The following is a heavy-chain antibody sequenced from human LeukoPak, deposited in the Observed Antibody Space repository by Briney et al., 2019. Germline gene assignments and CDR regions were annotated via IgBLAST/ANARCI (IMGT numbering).Heavy chain of an antibody. CDR3: ARGIAVAGASDY. CDR1: AYTFTSYG. V-gene: IGHV1-18*01. CDR2: ISAYNGNT. D-gene: IGHD6-19*01. Sequence: ASVKLSCKASAYTFTSYGISWVRQAPGQGLEWMGWISAYNGNTNYAQKLQGRVTMTTDTSTSTAYMELRSLRSDDTAVYYCARGIAVAGASDYWGQGTLVTVSS. J-gene: IGHJ4*02.